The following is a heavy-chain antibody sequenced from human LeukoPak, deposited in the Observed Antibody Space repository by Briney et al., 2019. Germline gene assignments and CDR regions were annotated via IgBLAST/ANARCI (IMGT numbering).Heavy chain of an antibody. Sequence: GGSLRLSCAASGFTFSRNAMHWVRQAPAKGLEWVAVIWYDGTNKYYADSVKGRFTISRDSPKNTLYLQMNSLRAEDTAVYYCARAAYDNSGYLTLWGQGTLVTVSS. V-gene: IGHV3-33*08. J-gene: IGHJ4*02. D-gene: IGHD3-22*01. CDR2: IWYDGTNK. CDR3: ARAAYDNSGYLTL. CDR1: GFTFSRNA.